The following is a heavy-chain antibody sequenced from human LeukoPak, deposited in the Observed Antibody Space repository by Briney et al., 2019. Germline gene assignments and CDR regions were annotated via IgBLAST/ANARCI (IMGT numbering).Heavy chain of an antibody. Sequence: SVKVSCKASGYTFTSYAMNWVRQAPGQGLEWMGRIIPILGIANYAQKFQGRVTITADKSTSTAYMELSSLRSEATAVYYCATCSSTSCYWFDPWGQGTLVTVSS. D-gene: IGHD2-2*01. J-gene: IGHJ5*02. CDR2: IIPILGIA. V-gene: IGHV1-69*04. CDR3: ATCSSTSCYWFDP. CDR1: GYTFTSYA.